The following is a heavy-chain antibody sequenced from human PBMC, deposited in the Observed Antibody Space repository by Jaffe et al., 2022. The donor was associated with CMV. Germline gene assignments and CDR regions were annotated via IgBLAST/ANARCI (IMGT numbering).Heavy chain of an antibody. CDR3: ARIVVPAQRRGAFDI. CDR1: GGSISSSSYY. D-gene: IGHD2-2*01. V-gene: IGHV4-39*01. CDR2: IYYSGST. Sequence: QLQLQESGPGLVKPSETLSLTCTVSGGSISSSSYYWGWIRQPPGKGLEWIGSIYYSGSTYYNPSLKSRVTISVDTSKNQFSLKLSSVTAADTAVYYCARIVVPAQRRGAFDIWGQGTMVTVSS. J-gene: IGHJ3*02.